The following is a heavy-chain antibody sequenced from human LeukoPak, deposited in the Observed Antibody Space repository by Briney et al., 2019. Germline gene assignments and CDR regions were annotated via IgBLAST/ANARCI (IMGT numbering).Heavy chain of an antibody. J-gene: IGHJ4*02. V-gene: IGHV4-61*02. CDR3: ARVPYNWNYGYFDY. CDR2: IYTSGST. CDR1: GGSISSGSYF. D-gene: IGHD1-7*01. Sequence: PSQTLSLTCTVSGGSISSGSYFWSWIRQPAGKGLEWIGRIYTSGSTNYNPSLKSRVTIPVDTSKNQFSLKLSSVTAADTAVYYCARVPYNWNYGYFDYWGQGTLVTVSS.